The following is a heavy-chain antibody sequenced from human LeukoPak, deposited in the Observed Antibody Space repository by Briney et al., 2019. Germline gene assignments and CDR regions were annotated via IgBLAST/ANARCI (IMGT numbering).Heavy chain of an antibody. V-gene: IGHV1-69*05. D-gene: IGHD3-10*01. J-gene: IGHJ5*02. CDR2: IISIFGTA. Sequence: VKVSCKASGGTFSSYAISWVRQAPGQGLEWMGGIISIFGTANYAQKFQGRVTITTDESTSTAYMELSSLRSEDTAVYYCARDSYPREGWFDPWGQGTLVTVSS. CDR3: ARDSYPREGWFDP. CDR1: GGTFSSYA.